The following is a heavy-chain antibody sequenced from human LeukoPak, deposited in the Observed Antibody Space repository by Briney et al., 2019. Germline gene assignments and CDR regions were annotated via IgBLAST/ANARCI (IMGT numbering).Heavy chain of an antibody. J-gene: IGHJ5*02. CDR3: ARVRPNLIAALAWFDP. CDR2: IYYSGST. Sequence: SETLSLTCTVSGGSISSYYWSWIRQPPGKGLEWIGYIYYSGSTNYNPSLKSRVTISVDTSKNQFSLKLSSVTAADTAVYYCARVRPNLIAALAWFDPWGQGTLVTVSS. V-gene: IGHV4-59*01. CDR1: GGSISSYY. D-gene: IGHD6-13*01.